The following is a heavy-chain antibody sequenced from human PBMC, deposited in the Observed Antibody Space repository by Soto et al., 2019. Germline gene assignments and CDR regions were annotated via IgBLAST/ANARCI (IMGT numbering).Heavy chain of an antibody. D-gene: IGHD1-26*01. V-gene: IGHV3-74*01. Sequence: EVQLVESGGGLVQPGGSLRLSCAASGFTFSTYWIHWVRQAPGKGLVWVSRINSDGSRTNYADSVKGRFTISRDNAKNTLFLQMNSLRAENTAVYYCARDRWGVGRDMDVWGQGTTVTVSS. CDR3: ARDRWGVGRDMDV. J-gene: IGHJ6*02. CDR2: INSDGSRT. CDR1: GFTFSTYW.